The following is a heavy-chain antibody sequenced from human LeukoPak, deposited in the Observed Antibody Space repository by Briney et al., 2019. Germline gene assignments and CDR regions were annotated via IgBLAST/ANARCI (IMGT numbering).Heavy chain of an antibody. CDR1: GYTFTDYY. V-gene: IGHV1-2*02. CDR3: AREGNGLLSKDLDY. D-gene: IGHD2-15*01. J-gene: IGHJ4*02. Sequence: EASVKVSCKGSGYTFTDYYLHWVRQAPGQGLEWVGYINPRDGGTSSPPNFRGRVTMTMDASSSTVYMELSRLTSDDTAIYYCAREGNGLLSKDLDYWGQGTLVTVSS. CDR2: INPRDGGT.